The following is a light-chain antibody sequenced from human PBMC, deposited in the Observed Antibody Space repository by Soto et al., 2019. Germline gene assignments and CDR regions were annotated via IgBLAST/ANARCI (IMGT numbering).Light chain of an antibody. CDR2: EGS. CDR3: CAYVGSDTYVI. Sequence: QSVLTQPASVSGSPGQSITISCTGTSSDIGGYILVSWYQQEPGKAPKLMIYEGSKRPSGVSNRFSGSKSGNTASLTISGLQAEDEAHYYCCAYVGSDTYVIFGGGTQLTVL. CDR1: SSDIGGYIL. V-gene: IGLV2-23*01. J-gene: IGLJ2*01.